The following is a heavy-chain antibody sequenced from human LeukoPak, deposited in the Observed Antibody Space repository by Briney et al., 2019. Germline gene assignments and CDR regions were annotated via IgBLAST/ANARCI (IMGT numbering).Heavy chain of an antibody. D-gene: IGHD6-6*01. CDR1: GGSIRSSYYY. Sequence: SETLSLTCTVSGGSIRSSYYYWGWIRQPPGKGLEWIGSIYYSGSTYYNPSLKSRVTISVDTSKNQFSLKLSSVTAADTAVYYCARHLYSTSLVNYWGQGTLVTVSS. CDR3: ARHLYSTSLVNY. J-gene: IGHJ4*02. V-gene: IGHV4-39*01. CDR2: IYYSGST.